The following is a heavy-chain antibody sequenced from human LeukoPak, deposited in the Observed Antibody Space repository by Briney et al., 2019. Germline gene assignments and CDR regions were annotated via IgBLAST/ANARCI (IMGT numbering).Heavy chain of an antibody. V-gene: IGHV3-30*18. J-gene: IGHJ6*02. CDR1: GFTFSFYG. CDR2: ISYDGSNK. D-gene: IGHD2-2*01. CDR3: AKAGDCSSTSCYGGSYYYYSMDV. Sequence: GGSLRLSCAASGFTFSFYGMHWVRQAPGKGLEWVAVISYDGSNKYYADSVKGRFTISRDNSKNTLYLQMNSLRAEDTAVYYCAKAGDCSSTSCYGGSYYYYSMDVWGQGTTVTVSS.